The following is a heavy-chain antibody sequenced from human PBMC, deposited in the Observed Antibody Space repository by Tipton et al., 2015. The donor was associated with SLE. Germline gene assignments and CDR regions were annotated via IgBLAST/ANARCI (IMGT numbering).Heavy chain of an antibody. D-gene: IGHD6-6*01. Sequence: TLSLTCTVSGGSISSHYWSWIRQPPGKGLEWIGYIYYSGSTNYNPSLKRRVTMSVDTSKNQFSLKLSSVTAADTAVYYCARDKGSIAARPGTIDIGGQGTMVTVSS. CDR2: IYYSGST. V-gene: IGHV4-59*11. CDR3: ARDKGSIAARPGTIDI. CDR1: GGSISSHY. J-gene: IGHJ3*02.